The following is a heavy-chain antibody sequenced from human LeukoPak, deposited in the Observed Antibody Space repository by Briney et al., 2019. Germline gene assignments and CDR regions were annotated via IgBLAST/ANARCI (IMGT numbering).Heavy chain of an antibody. D-gene: IGHD3-9*01. CDR3: TTLNFHDT. Sequence: PGGSLRLSCAGSGSTFNIYSMSWVRQAPGKGLEWVSYITSGSTSIYYADSVKGRFTISRDDAKNSLYLQMNSLRVEDTAIYYCTTLNFHDTWGQGTLVTVSS. CDR1: GSTFNIYS. J-gene: IGHJ5*02. CDR2: ITSGSTSI. V-gene: IGHV3-48*01.